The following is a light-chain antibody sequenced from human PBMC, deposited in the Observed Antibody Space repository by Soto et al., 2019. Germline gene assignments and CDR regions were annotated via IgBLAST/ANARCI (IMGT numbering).Light chain of an antibody. CDR3: QSDDSSLSAGRV. J-gene: IGLJ2*01. CDR2: ATN. CDR1: SSNIGAGYD. Sequence: QSVLTQPPSVSGAPGQRVTISCTGTSSNIGAGYDVHWYQQLPGTAPKLLIYATNNRASGVPDRFSGSASGTSASLAITGLQAEDEADYYCQSDDSSLSAGRVFGGGTKLTVL. V-gene: IGLV1-40*01.